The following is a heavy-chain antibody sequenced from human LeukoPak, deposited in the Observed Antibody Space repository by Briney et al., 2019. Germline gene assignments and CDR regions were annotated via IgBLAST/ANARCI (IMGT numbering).Heavy chain of an antibody. J-gene: IGHJ4*02. V-gene: IGHV4-39*01. CDR1: GGSISSSSYY. CDR2: IYYSGST. D-gene: IGHD3-16*02. Sequence: SETLSLTCTVSGGSISSSSYYWGWIRQPPGKGLEWIGSIYYSGSTYYNPSLKSRVTISVDTSTKQFSLKLSSVTAADTAVYYCARRVWGSYRPTFDYWGQGTLVTVSS. CDR3: ARRVWGSYRPTFDY.